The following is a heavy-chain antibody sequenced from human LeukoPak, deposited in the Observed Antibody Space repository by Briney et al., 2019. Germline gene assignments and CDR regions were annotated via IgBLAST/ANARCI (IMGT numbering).Heavy chain of an antibody. CDR2: ISSSSSYI. CDR3: IWIDYYYGMDV. CDR1: GFTFSSYS. J-gene: IGHJ6*02. D-gene: IGHD1-1*01. Sequence: GGSLRLSCAACGFTFSSYSMNWGRQAPGKGLEWVSSISSSSSYIYYADSVKGRFTISRDNAKNSLYLQMNSLRAEDTAVYYCIWIDYYYGMDVWGQGTTVTVSS. V-gene: IGHV3-21*01.